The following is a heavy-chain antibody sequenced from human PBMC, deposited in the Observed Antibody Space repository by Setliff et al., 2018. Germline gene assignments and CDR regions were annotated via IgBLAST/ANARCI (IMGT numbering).Heavy chain of an antibody. V-gene: IGHV3-21*01. J-gene: IGHJ4*02. D-gene: IGHD2-2*01. CDR2: IISSGSHI. CDR1: GFTFSSYT. Sequence: PGGSLRLSCAGSGFTFSSYTMNWVRQAPGKGLEWVSSIISSGSHIYYADSVKGRFTISRDNAKNSLYLQMNSLRAEDTAVYYCAKNGGDIVVVPAAPIDYWGQGTLVTVSS. CDR3: AKNGGDIVVVPAAPIDY.